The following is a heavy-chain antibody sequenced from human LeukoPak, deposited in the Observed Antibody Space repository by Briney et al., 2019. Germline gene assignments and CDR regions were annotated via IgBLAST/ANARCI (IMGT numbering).Heavy chain of an antibody. D-gene: IGHD2-2*01. CDR2: TYYRSKWYN. Sequence: SQTLSLTCAISGDSVSSNSAACNWIRQSPSRGLEWLGRTYYRSKWYNDYAVSVKSRITINPDTSKNQFYLQLNSVTPEDTAVYYCARDGYCSSTSCYPSYYYYYMDVWGKGTTVTVSS. CDR1: GDSVSSNSAA. V-gene: IGHV6-1*01. CDR3: ARDGYCSSTSCYPSYYYYYMDV. J-gene: IGHJ6*03.